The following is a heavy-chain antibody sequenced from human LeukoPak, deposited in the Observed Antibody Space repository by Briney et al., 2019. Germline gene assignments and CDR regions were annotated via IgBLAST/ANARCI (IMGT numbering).Heavy chain of an antibody. J-gene: IGHJ4*02. CDR1: GFTFSRYG. D-gene: IGHD3-22*01. CDR2: ISYDGSNK. Sequence: GGSLRLSCSASGFTFSRYGMNWVRQAPGKGLEWVAVISYDGSNKYYGDSVKGRFTISRDSSKNMLYLQMNSLRAEDTALYYCAKDADISVELVVITSFDSWGQGTLVTVSS. V-gene: IGHV3-30*18. CDR3: AKDADISVELVVITSFDS.